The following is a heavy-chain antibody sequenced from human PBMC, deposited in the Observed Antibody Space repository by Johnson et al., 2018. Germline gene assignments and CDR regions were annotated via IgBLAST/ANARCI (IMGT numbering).Heavy chain of an antibody. CDR3: AKSRPYYYDSADFQH. J-gene: IGHJ1*01. CDR2: ISYDGSNK. D-gene: IGHD3-22*01. CDR1: GFIFSSYG. Sequence: QVQLVESGGGVVQXGRSXRLXCAASGFIFSSYGMHWVRQAPGKGLEWVAVISYDGSNKYYAYSVKGRFTISRDNSKNTLYLQMNNLRAEDTAVYYCAKSRPYYYDSADFQHWGQGTLVTVSS. V-gene: IGHV3-30*18.